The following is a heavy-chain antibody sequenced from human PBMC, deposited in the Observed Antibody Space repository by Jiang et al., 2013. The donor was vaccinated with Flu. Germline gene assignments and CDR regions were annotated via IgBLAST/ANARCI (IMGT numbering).Heavy chain of an antibody. J-gene: IGHJ4*02. CDR3: ARAQKYSGFELPYFDY. V-gene: IGHV4-39*07. CDR1: GGSFNSDSYY. Sequence: GSGLVKPSETLSLTCTVSGGSFNSDSYYWGWIRQPPGKALEWIGGIYHSGSSYSRPSLKSRVTLLVDTSKNHFSLKLRFVTAADTAVYYCARAQKYSGFELPYFDYWGQGAGHRLL. CDR2: IYHSGSS. D-gene: IGHD1-26*01.